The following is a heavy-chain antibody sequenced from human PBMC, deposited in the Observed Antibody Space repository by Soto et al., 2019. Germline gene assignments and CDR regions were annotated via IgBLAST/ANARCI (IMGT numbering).Heavy chain of an antibody. Sequence: GSLRLSCAASGFTFSSYGMHCVRQAPGKGLEWVAVIWYDGSNKYYADSVKGRFTISRDNSKNTLYLQMNSLRAEDTAVYYCARDRRGTIFGVVIIPTAYYYYGMDVWGQGTTVTVSS. D-gene: IGHD3-3*01. CDR1: GFTFSSYG. CDR2: IWYDGSNK. CDR3: ARDRRGTIFGVVIIPTAYYYYGMDV. J-gene: IGHJ6*02. V-gene: IGHV3-33*01.